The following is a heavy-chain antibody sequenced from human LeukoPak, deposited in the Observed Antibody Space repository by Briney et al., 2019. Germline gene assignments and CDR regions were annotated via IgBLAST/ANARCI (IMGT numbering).Heavy chain of an antibody. V-gene: IGHV3-7*01. J-gene: IGHJ4*02. D-gene: IGHD2-15*01. CDR1: GFTFSNYW. Sequence: GGSLRLSCAASGFTFSNYWMSWVRQAPGKGLEWVANIKLDGSEKDYVDSVKGRFTISRDNAKNSLYLQMNSLRGDDTAVYYCATVAGDCSGGRCYLLRFGYWGQGTLVTVSS. CDR2: IKLDGSEK. CDR3: ATVAGDCSGGRCYLLRFGY.